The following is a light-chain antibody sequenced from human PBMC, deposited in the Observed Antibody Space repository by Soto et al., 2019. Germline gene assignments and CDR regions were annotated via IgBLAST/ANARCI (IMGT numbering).Light chain of an antibody. CDR3: QQRKDYPLT. CDR2: AAS. V-gene: IGKV1-9*01. Sequence: DIQLTQSPSFRSACVGDRVTITFRASQGISSYLAWFQQKPGRAPKLLVHAASTLQSGVPSRFSGSGSGTEFTLTISNLQPEDFATYYCQQRKDYPLTFGGGTKVDIK. CDR1: QGISSY. J-gene: IGKJ4*01.